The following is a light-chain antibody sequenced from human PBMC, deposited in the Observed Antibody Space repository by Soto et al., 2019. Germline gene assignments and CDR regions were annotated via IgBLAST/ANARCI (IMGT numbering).Light chain of an antibody. CDR3: SLYTSTSTFV. Sequence: QSALTQPASVSGSPGQSITISCTGTSRDVGAYKFVSWYQHLPGSAPKLLIYGVSNRPSGVPDRFSGSRSANTASLTISGLQTEDEADYYCSLYTSTSTFVFGPGTKVTVL. CDR2: GVS. CDR1: SRDVGAYKF. J-gene: IGLJ1*01. V-gene: IGLV2-18*01.